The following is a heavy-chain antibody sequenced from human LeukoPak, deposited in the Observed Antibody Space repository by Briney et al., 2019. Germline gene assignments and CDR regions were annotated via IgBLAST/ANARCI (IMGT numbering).Heavy chain of an antibody. D-gene: IGHD4-11*01. CDR1: GGSISSYY. J-gene: IGHJ4*02. CDR3: ARRSRRHDYSADYFDY. Sequence: PSETLSLTCTVTGGSISSYYWSWIRQPPGKGLEWIGYIYYSGSTNYNPSLKSRVTISVDTSKNQFSLKLSSVTAADTAVYYCARRSRRHDYSADYFDYWGQGTLVTVSS. V-gene: IGHV4-59*08. CDR2: IYYSGST.